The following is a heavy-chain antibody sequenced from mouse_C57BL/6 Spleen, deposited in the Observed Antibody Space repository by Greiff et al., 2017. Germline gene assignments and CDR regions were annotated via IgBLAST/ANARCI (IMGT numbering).Heavy chain of an antibody. D-gene: IGHD2-14*01. CDR2: INPNNGGT. CDR3: ARGYFGDY. CDR1: GYTFTDYY. J-gene: IGHJ2*01. Sequence: EVQLQQSGPELVKPGASVKISCKASGYTFTDYYMNWVKQSHGKSLEWIGDINPNNGGTSYNQKFKGKATLTVDKSSSTAYMELRSLTSEDSAVYYCARGYFGDYWGQGTTRTVSS. V-gene: IGHV1-26*01.